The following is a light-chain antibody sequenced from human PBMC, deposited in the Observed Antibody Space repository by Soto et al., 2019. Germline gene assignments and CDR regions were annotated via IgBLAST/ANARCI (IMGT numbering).Light chain of an antibody. J-gene: IGKJ1*01. CDR2: AAS. CDR3: QQSYSSPAT. Sequence: DIQMAPSPSSLSASVENIVIITCRASQSISKHLNGYQQKPGKAPKLLMFAASSLQSGVASRFSGSRSVPGFTLTMSSLQPEDFATYYCQQSYSSPATFGQGTKV. CDR1: QSISKH. V-gene: IGKV1-39*01.